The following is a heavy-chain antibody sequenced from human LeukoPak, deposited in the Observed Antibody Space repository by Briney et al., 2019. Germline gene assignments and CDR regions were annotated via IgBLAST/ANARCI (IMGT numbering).Heavy chain of an antibody. V-gene: IGHV1-18*01. D-gene: IGHD3-22*01. J-gene: IGHJ4*02. CDR1: GYTFTSYG. Sequence: GSVKVSCKASGYTFTSYGISWVRQAPGQGLEWMGWISAYNGNTNYAQKLQGRVTMITDTSTSTAYMELRSLRSDDTAVYYCALSYSDYYYDSSGYLLPFDYWGQGTLVTVSS. CDR3: ALSYSDYYYDSSGYLLPFDY. CDR2: ISAYNGNT.